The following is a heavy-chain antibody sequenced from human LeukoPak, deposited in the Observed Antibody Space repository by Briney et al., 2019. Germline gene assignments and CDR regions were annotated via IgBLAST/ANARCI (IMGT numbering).Heavy chain of an antibody. D-gene: IGHD2-2*01. Sequence: PSETPSLTCTVSGGSISSGGYYWSWIRQPPGKGLEWIGYIYHSGSTYYNPSLKSRVTISVDRSKNQFSLKLSSVTAADTAVYYCARGFLYCSSTSCREGNWFDPWGQGTLVTVSS. CDR3: ARGFLYCSSTSCREGNWFDP. V-gene: IGHV4-30-2*01. J-gene: IGHJ5*02. CDR2: IYHSGST. CDR1: GGSISSGGYY.